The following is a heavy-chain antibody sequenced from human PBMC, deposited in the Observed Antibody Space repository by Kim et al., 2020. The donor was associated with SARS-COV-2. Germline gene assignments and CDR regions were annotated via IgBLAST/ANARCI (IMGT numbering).Heavy chain of an antibody. CDR3: ASTEVGGLYYYGMDV. D-gene: IGHD6-19*01. V-gene: IGHV3-20*01. CDR1: GFTFGGYG. Sequence: GGSLRLSCAASGFTFGGYGMNWVRQAPGKGLEWVSVITCNGSNTYYADSVKGRFTISRDNAKNSLYLQMNRLRAEDTALYHCASTEVGGLYYYGMDVWGQGTTVTVSS. CDR2: ITCNGSNT. J-gene: IGHJ6*02.